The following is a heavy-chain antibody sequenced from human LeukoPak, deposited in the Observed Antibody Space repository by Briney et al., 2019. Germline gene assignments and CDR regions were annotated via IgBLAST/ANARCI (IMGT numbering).Heavy chain of an antibody. J-gene: IGHJ4*02. V-gene: IGHV3-7*01. Sequence: GGSLRLSCAASGFTFSGYWMSWVRQTPEKGLEWVANIKQDGYEEYYVDSVKGRFTISRDNAKNSLYLQMNSLRADDTAIYYCARDKIVGPTTLDYWGQGTLVTVSS. CDR3: ARDKIVGPTTLDY. D-gene: IGHD1-26*01. CDR1: GFTFSGYW. CDR2: IKQDGYEE.